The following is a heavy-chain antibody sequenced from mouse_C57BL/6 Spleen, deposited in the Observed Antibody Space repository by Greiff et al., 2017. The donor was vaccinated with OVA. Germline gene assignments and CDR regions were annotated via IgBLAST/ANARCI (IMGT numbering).Heavy chain of an antibody. D-gene: IGHD2-5*01. V-gene: IGHV2-2*01. J-gene: IGHJ4*01. CDR2: IWSGGST. Sequence: VQLVESGPGLVQPSQSLSITCTVSGFSLTSYGVHWVRQSPGKGLEWLGVIWSGGSTDYNPAFISRLSISKDNSKSQVFFKMNSLQADDTAIYYCARINYSNPYAMDYWGQGTSVTVSS. CDR1: GFSLTSYG. CDR3: ARINYSNPYAMDY.